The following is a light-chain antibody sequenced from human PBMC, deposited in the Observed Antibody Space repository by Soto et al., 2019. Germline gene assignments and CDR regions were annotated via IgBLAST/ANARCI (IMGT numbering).Light chain of an antibody. Sequence: DIQMTQSPSTLSASVGDTVTITCRASQTISTWLAWYQQKPGKAPKLLIYKASSLERGVPSRFSGSGSGTEFTLTISSLQPDDFATYYCLQYNSYPYTFGQGTKL. J-gene: IGKJ2*01. V-gene: IGKV1-5*03. CDR2: KAS. CDR3: LQYNSYPYT. CDR1: QTISTW.